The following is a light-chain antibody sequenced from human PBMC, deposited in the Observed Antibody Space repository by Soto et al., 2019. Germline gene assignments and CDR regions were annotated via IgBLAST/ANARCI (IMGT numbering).Light chain of an antibody. J-gene: IGKJ1*01. CDR2: GAF. Sequence: EIVMTQSPVTLSVSSGERATLSCRASQSVSYNLAWYQHRPGQAPRLLIHGAFTRATGIPARFSGSGYGTKFTLTIASLQPDEFATYYCQQYETFSGTFGPGTKVDIK. V-gene: IGKV3-15*01. CDR1: QSVSYN. CDR3: QQYETFSGT.